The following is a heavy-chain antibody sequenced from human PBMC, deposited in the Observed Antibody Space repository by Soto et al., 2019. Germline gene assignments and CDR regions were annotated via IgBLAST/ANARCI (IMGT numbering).Heavy chain of an antibody. CDR2: ISYDGSNK. CDR3: ASVFL. Sequence: QVQLVESGGGVVQPGRSLRLSCAASGFTFSSYAMQWVRQAPGKGLEWVAVISYDGSNKYYADSVKGRFTISRDNSKNTLYLQMNSLRAEDTAVYYCASVFLWGRGTLVTVSS. V-gene: IGHV3-30-3*01. D-gene: IGHD2-21*01. CDR1: GFTFSSYA. J-gene: IGHJ2*01.